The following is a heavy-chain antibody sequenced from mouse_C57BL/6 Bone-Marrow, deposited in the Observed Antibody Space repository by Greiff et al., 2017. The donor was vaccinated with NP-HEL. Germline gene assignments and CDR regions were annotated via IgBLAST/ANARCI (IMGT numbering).Heavy chain of an antibody. CDR3: ARDALEWYFDV. J-gene: IGHJ1*03. CDR1: GFTFSDFY. V-gene: IGHV7-1*01. Sequence: EVMLVESGGDLVQSGRSLRLSCATSGFTFSDFYMEWVRQAPGKGLEWIAASRNKANDYTTEYSASVKGRFIVSRDTSQSILYLQMNALRAEDTAIYYCARDALEWYFDVWGTGTTVTVSS. CDR2: SRNKANDYTT.